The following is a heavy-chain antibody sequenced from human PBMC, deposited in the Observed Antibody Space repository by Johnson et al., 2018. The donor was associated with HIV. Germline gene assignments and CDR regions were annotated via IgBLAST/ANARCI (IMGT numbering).Heavy chain of an antibody. Sequence: VQLVESGGGLVQPGGSLRLSCAASGFTFSSYDMHWVRQATGKGLEWVSAIGTAGDTYYPGSVKGRFTISRDNAKNSLYLQMNSLRAEDTAVYYCASERPTIGAFDIWGQGTMVTVSS. D-gene: IGHD5-24*01. CDR3: ASERPTIGAFDI. CDR1: GFTFSSYD. V-gene: IGHV3-13*01. J-gene: IGHJ3*02. CDR2: IGTAGDT.